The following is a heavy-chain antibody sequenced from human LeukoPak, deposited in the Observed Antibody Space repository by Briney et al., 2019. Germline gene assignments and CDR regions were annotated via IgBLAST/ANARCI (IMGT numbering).Heavy chain of an antibody. CDR2: IYSGGST. V-gene: IGHV3-66*02. J-gene: IGHJ4*02. CDR3: ARDQTYYYDSSGYYPRFDY. CDR1: GFTVSSNY. Sequence: GGSLRLSCAASGFTVSSNYMSWVRQAPGKGLEWVSVIYSGGSTYYADSVKGRFTISRDNSKNTLYLQMNSLRAEDTAVYYCARDQTYYYDSSGYYPRFDYWGQGTLVTVSS. D-gene: IGHD3-22*01.